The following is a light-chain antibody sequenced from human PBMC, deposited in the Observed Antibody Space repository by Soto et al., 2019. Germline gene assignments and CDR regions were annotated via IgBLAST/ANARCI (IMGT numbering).Light chain of an antibody. CDR2: AAS. CDR3: PEHDSYPWT. V-gene: IGKV1-17*01. Sequence: DIQLTQSPSSLSASVGDRVTITCRASQGIRNNVDWYQQKTGKVPERLIDAASSLKIGGPSRFSGNASGTEFTITIGSLQPEDFATYYCPEHDSYPWTFGQGTKVEVK. J-gene: IGKJ1*01. CDR1: QGIRNN.